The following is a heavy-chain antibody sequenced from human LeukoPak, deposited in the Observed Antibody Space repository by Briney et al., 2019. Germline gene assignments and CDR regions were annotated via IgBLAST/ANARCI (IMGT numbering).Heavy chain of an antibody. CDR3: ASHEGVVVVAATRSWFDP. V-gene: IGHV1-69*01. D-gene: IGHD2-15*01. J-gene: IGHJ5*02. CDR1: GGTFSSYA. CDR2: IIPIFGTA. Sequence: ASVKVSCKASGGTFSSYAISWVRQAPGRGLEWMGGIIPIFGTANYAQKFQGRVTITADESTSTAYMELSSLRSEDTAVYYCASHEGVVVVAATRSWFDPWGQGTLVTVSS.